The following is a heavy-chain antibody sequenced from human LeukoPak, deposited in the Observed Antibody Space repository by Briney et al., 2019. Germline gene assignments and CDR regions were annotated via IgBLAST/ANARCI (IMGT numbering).Heavy chain of an antibody. Sequence: GASVKVSCKASGYTFTSYGISWVRQAPGQGLEWMGWMNPNSGNTGYAQKFQGRVTITRNTSISTAYMELSSLRSEDTAVYYCARGVLDSSSYYFDYWGQGTLVTVSS. D-gene: IGHD6-6*01. V-gene: IGHV1-8*03. J-gene: IGHJ4*02. CDR1: GYTFTSYG. CDR3: ARGVLDSSSYYFDY. CDR2: MNPNSGNT.